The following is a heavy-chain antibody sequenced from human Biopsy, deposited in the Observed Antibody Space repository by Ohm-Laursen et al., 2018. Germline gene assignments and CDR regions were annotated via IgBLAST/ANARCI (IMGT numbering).Heavy chain of an antibody. CDR3: ARDRGYYSDRTVPGYFDL. CDR1: GDSISSYY. Sequence: SDTLSLTCPVSGDSISSYYWSWIQQPPGKGLQWIGYVYYTGSTDYNPSLQSRVTISVDTSKNHFSLRLRSVTPADTAIYYCARDRGYYSDRTVPGYFDLWGRGTLVTVSS. CDR2: VYYTGST. J-gene: IGHJ2*01. V-gene: IGHV4-59*01. D-gene: IGHD3-22*01.